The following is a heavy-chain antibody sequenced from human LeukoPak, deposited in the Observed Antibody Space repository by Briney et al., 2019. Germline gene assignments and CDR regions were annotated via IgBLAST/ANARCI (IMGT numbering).Heavy chain of an antibody. Sequence: GGSLRLSCGASGFTFSSYSMIWVRQAPGKGLEWVASISETSTYIFYADSLKGRFTISRDNAKNSLYLQMNSLRAEDTAVYYCARAAYSSSWYWDYWGQGTLVTVSS. CDR2: ISETSTYI. V-gene: IGHV3-21*01. CDR1: GFTFSSYS. CDR3: ARAAYSSSWYWDY. J-gene: IGHJ4*02. D-gene: IGHD6-13*01.